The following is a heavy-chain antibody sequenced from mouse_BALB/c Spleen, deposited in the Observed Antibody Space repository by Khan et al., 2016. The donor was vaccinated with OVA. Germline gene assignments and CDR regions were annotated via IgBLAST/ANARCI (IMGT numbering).Heavy chain of an antibody. CDR2: IAPANGDT. CDR3: AHPSYDPRFFEV. J-gene: IGHJ1*01. CDR1: GFNIKDTY. Sequence: EVQLQQSGAELVKPGASVRLSCTASGFNIKDTYIHWVKQRPEQGLEWIGRIAPANGDTKYDPKFQDQATITSDTSSNTSYLQLRSLTSDDTAVYCCAHPSYDPRFFEVWGAGTTVTVSS. D-gene: IGHD2-3*01. V-gene: IGHV14-3*02.